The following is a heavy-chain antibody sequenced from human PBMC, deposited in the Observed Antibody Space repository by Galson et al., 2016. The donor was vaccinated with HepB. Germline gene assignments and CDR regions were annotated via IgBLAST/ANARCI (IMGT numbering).Heavy chain of an antibody. CDR2: INPYNGNT. CDR3: AGGAHSYCTRTTCPSDYYCYMDV. J-gene: IGHJ6*03. CDR1: GYPFSGYTFINYA. V-gene: IGHV1-18*04. D-gene: IGHD2-2*01. Sequence: SVKVSCKASGYPFSGYTFINYAISWVRQAPGQGLEWMGWINPYNGNTNYAQKVQGRVTMTTDTSTSTAYMELRSLTSDDTAVYYCAGGAHSYCTRTTCPSDYYCYMDVWGNGTTVTVSS.